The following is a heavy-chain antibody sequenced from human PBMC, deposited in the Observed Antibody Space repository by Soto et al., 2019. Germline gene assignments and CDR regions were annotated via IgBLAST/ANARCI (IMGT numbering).Heavy chain of an antibody. CDR2: IWYDGSNK. CDR1: GFTFSSYG. J-gene: IGHJ4*02. CDR3: ARGSWIQLWSSFDY. V-gene: IGHV3-33*01. D-gene: IGHD5-18*01. Sequence: PGGSLRLSCAASGFTFSSYGMHWVRQAPGKGLEWVAVIWYDGSNKYYADSVKGRFTISRDNSKNTLYLQMNSLRAEDTAVYYCARGSWIQLWSSFDYWGQGTLVTVSS.